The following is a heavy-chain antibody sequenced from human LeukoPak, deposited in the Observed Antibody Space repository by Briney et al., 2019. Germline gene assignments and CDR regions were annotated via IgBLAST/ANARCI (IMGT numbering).Heavy chain of an antibody. CDR2: IRYDGSNK. V-gene: IGHV3-30*02. CDR3: AKDRLWFGELLYCFDY. Sequence: GGSLRLSCAASGFTFSSYGMHWVRQAPGKGLEWVAFIRYDGSNKYYADSVKGRFTISRDNSKNTLYLQMNSLRADDTAVYYCAKDRLWFGELLYCFDYWGQGTLVTVSS. J-gene: IGHJ4*02. CDR1: GFTFSSYG. D-gene: IGHD3-10*01.